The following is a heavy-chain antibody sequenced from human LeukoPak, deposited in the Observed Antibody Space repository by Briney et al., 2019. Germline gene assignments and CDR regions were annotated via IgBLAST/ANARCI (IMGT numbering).Heavy chain of an antibody. CDR2: IYHSGST. CDR1: GYSISSGYY. V-gene: IGHV4-38-2*02. D-gene: IGHD1-26*01. J-gene: IGHJ6*03. CDR3: ARDYDATKDYYYYYMDV. Sequence: KASETLSLTCAVSGYSISSGYYWGWIRQPPGKGLEWIGSIYHSGSTYYNPSLKSRVTISVDTSKNQFSLKLSSATAADTAVYYCARDYDATKDYYYYYMDVWGKGTTVTVSS.